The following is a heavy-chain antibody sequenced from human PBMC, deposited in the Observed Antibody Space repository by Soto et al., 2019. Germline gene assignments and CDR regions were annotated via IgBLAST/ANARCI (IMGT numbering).Heavy chain of an antibody. CDR1: GFTFTSSA. V-gene: IGHV1-58*02. CDR2: IVVGSGNT. CDR3: AAARSSSGWYMAFDI. Sequence: SVKVSCKASGFTFTSSAMQWVRQARRQRLEWIGWIVVGSGNTNYAQKFQERVTITRDMSTSTAYMELSSLRSEDTAVYYCAAARSSSGWYMAFDIWGQGTMVTVSS. J-gene: IGHJ3*02. D-gene: IGHD6-19*01.